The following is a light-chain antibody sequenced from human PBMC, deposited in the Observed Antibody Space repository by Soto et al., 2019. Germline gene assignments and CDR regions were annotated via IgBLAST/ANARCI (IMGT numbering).Light chain of an antibody. CDR3: QQLNSSPFT. J-gene: IGKJ3*01. V-gene: IGKV1-9*01. CDR2: VAS. CDR1: QGISRY. Sequence: IQLTQSPSSLSASVGDRVTITCRASQGISRYLAWYQQKPGTAPRLLIYVASALQSGVPSRFSGSGSGTDFTLTISSLQPEDFATYYCQQLNSSPFTFGPGTNVDIK.